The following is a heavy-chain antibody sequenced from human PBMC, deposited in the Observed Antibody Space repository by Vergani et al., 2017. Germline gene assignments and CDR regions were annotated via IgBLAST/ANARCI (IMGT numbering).Heavy chain of an antibody. V-gene: IGHV4-61*02. D-gene: IGHD6-13*01. Sequence: QVQLQESGPGLVRPSQTLSLPCTVSGGSISSGSYYWSWFRPPAGKGLDWIGRFYTGGGTSYNPSLKSRVTRSVDTSKNQFPLQLSSVTAADTAVYYCARDPLYSTTWPFLLLDMDVWGQGATVTVSS. CDR2: FYTGGGT. J-gene: IGHJ6*02. CDR3: ARDPLYSTTWPFLLLDMDV. CDR1: GGSISSGSYY.